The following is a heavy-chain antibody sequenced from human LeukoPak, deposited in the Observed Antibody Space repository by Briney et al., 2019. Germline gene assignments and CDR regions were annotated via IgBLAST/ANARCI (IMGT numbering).Heavy chain of an antibody. D-gene: IGHD3-10*01. CDR3: TRDSGTTGEVKFDP. V-gene: IGHV4-61*02. J-gene: IGHJ5*02. Sequence: SETLSLTCTVSGGSIGSSTYYWGWIRQPAGKGLEWIGRIYSSGTITYNPSLQSRVTMSVDTSKNEFSLKMSSVTAADTAVYYCTRDSGTTGEVKFDPWGQGTLVAVSS. CDR1: GGSIGSSTYY. CDR2: IYSSGTI.